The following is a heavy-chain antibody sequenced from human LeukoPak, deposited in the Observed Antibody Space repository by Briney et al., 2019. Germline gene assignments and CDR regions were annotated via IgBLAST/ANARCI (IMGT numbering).Heavy chain of an antibody. CDR3: ARSDCGGDCYSLDS. J-gene: IGHJ4*02. CDR1: GLTVSYNY. V-gene: IGHV3-66*01. CDR2: IYSGGGT. D-gene: IGHD2-21*02. Sequence: GGSLRLSCAASGLTVSYNYMSWVRQAPGKGLEWVSVIYSGGGTYYADSVKGRFTISRDNSKNTLYLQMNSLRVEDTAVYYCARSDCGGDCYSLDSWDQGTLVTVSS.